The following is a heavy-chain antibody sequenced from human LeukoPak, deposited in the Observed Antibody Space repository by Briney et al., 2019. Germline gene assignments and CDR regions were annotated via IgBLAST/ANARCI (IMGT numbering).Heavy chain of an antibody. CDR3: ARPYSSNVYYYYYMDV. V-gene: IGHV3-30*02. Sequence: GGSLRLSCAASGFTFSNYGMHWVRQAPGKGLEWVAFIRYDGSNKYYADSVKGRFTISRDNSKNTLYLQMNSLRAEDTAVYYCARPYSSNVYYYYYMDVWGKGTTVTISS. CDR2: IRYDGSNK. J-gene: IGHJ6*03. CDR1: GFTFSNYG. D-gene: IGHD6-13*01.